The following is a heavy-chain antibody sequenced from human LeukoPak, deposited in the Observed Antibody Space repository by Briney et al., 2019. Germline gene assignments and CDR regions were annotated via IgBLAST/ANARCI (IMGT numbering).Heavy chain of an antibody. D-gene: IGHD4-17*01. CDR2: IYYSGST. V-gene: IGHV4-30-4*08. J-gene: IGHJ4*02. Sequence: NPSETLSLTCTVSGGSISSGDYYWSWIRQPPGKGLEWIGYIYYSGSTYYNPSLKSRVTISVDTPKNQFSLKLSSVTAADTAVYYCARGRGYGDYDFDYWGQGTLVTVSS. CDR3: ARGRGYGDYDFDY. CDR1: GGSISSGDYY.